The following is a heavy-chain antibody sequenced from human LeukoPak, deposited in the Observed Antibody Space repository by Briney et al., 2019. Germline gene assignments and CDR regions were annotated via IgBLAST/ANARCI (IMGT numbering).Heavy chain of an antibody. CDR2: INQDGRRT. Sequence: PVGALRLSCGASGFLFSIYWLSWVRQAPGKGLGWVANINQDGRRTNYVDSVKGRFTISRDNAKNSLYVQMNSLRDEDTAIYFCAREAPPHDTSDYDFWGQGTLVTVSS. J-gene: IGHJ4*02. CDR3: AREAPPHDTSDYDF. CDR1: GFLFSIYW. D-gene: IGHD3-22*01. V-gene: IGHV3-7*01.